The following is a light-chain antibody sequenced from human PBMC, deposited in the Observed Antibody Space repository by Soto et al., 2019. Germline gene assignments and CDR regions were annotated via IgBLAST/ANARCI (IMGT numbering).Light chain of an antibody. V-gene: IGKV3-11*01. CDR3: QLRSNWPYT. CDR1: QSVSSY. J-gene: IGKJ2*01. CDR2: DAS. Sequence: EIVLTQSPATLSLSPGERATLSCRASQSVSSYLAWYQQKPGQAPRLLIYDASNRATGIPARFSGSGSGTDFTLTISSLAPEDFAVYYCQLRSNWPYTFGQGTKLEIK.